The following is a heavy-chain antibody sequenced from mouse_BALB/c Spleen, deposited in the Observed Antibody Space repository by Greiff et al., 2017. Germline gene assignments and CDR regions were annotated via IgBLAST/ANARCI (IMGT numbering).Heavy chain of an antibody. V-gene: IGHV5-17*02. Sequence: DVKLVESGGGLVQPGGSRKLSCAASGFTFSSFGMHWVRQAPEKGLEWVAYISSGSSTIYYADTVKGRFTISRDNPKNTLFLQMTSLRSEDTAMYDCARRYYWDYWGQGTTLTVSS. J-gene: IGHJ2*01. CDR1: GFTFSSFG. CDR3: ARRYYWDY. CDR2: ISSGSSTI.